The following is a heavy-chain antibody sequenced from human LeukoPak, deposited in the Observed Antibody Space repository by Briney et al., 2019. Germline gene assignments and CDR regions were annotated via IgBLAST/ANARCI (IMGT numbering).Heavy chain of an antibody. CDR1: GFTFSNYA. Sequence: GGSLRLSCAASGFTFSNYAMTWVRQAPGKGLEWVSAINGGGGNTYYADSVKGRFTISRDNSKNTLYLQMNSLRADDTAVSYCANGNFWSGYSYWGQGTLVTVSS. V-gene: IGHV3-23*01. CDR2: INGGGGNT. J-gene: IGHJ4*02. D-gene: IGHD3-3*01. CDR3: ANGNFWSGYSY.